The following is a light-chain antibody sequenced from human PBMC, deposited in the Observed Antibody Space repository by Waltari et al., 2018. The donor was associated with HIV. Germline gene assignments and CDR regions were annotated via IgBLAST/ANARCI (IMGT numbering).Light chain of an antibody. J-gene: IGLJ2*01. V-gene: IGLV4-69*01. CDR2: LNSDGSY. CDR3: QTWTTGSVL. CDR1: SGHSNYA. Sequence: QLVLTQSPSASASLRASVKLTCTLSSGHSNYAIAWHQHQPDKGPRYLMRLNSDGSYLKGDGIPERFSGSSSGAERYLIISSLQSEDEADYYCQTWTTGSVLFGGGTKLTVL.